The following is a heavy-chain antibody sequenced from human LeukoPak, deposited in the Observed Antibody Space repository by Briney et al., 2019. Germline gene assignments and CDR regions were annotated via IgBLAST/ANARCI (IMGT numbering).Heavy chain of an antibody. J-gene: IGHJ4*02. CDR2: MNPNSGNT. V-gene: IGHV1-8*01. Sequence: GASVKVSCKASGYTFTSYDINWVRQAPGQGLEWMGWMNPNSGNTGYAQKFQGRVTMTRNTSISTAYMELSSLRSEDTTVYYCARGGRGYSDGLLGVFDYWGQGTLVTVSS. D-gene: IGHD5-18*01. CDR3: ARGGRGYSDGLLGVFDY. CDR1: GYTFTSYD.